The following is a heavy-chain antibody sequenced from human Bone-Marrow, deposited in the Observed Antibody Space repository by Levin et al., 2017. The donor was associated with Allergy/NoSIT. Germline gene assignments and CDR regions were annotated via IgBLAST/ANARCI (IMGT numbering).Heavy chain of an antibody. CDR1: GFTFSNYA. CDR2: ISYDGSIK. J-gene: IGHJ4*02. Sequence: PGGSLRLSCAASGFTFSNYAMHWVRQAPGKGLEWVTIISYDGSIKFYEDSVKGRFTISRDDSKNTLYLQMNSLRAEDTAIYYWARASAASSGSIGGIDYWGQGTLVTVSS. CDR3: ARASAASSGSIGGIDY. V-gene: IGHV3-30-3*01. D-gene: IGHD1-26*01.